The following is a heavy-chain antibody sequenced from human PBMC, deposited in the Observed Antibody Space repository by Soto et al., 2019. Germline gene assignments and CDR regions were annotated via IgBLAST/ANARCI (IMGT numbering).Heavy chain of an antibody. Sequence: PSETLSLTCTVSGGCISSYYWSWIRQPPGKGLEWIGYIYYSGSTNYNPSLKSRVTISVDTSKNQFSLKLSSVTAADTAVYYCARVKSGTNRIVDYWGQGTLVTVSS. J-gene: IGHJ4*02. V-gene: IGHV4-59*01. CDR3: ARVKSGTNRIVDY. CDR2: IYYSGST. D-gene: IGHD2-2*01. CDR1: GGCISSYY.